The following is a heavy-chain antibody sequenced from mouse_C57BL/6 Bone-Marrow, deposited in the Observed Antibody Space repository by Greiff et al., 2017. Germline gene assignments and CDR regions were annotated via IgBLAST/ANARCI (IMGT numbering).Heavy chain of an antibody. J-gene: IGHJ3*01. V-gene: IGHV1-82*01. CDR2: IYPGDGDT. CDR1: GYAFSSSW. CDR3: ARLSDPFAY. Sequence: VQLQQSGPELVKPGASVKISCKASGYAFSSSWMNWVKQRPGKGLEWIGRIYPGDGDTNYNGKFKGKATLTADKSSSTAYMQLSSLTSEDSAVYFCARLSDPFAYWGQGTLVTVSA.